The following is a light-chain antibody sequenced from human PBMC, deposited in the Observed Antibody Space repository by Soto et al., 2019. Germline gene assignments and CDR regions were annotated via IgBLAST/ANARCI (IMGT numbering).Light chain of an antibody. Sequence: QSVLTQPPSVSGAPGQRVIISCTGSNSNIGAGYDVHWYQQLPGTAPKLLIYGNNNRPSGVPDRFSGSKSGTSASLAITGLQADDEADYYCQSYDSSLSGYVVFGGGTKVTVL. CDR2: GNN. CDR3: QSYDSSLSGYVV. J-gene: IGLJ2*01. V-gene: IGLV1-40*01. CDR1: NSNIGAGYD.